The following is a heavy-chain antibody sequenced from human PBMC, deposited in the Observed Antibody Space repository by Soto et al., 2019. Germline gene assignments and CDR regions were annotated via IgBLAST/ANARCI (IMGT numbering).Heavy chain of an antibody. CDR1: GYTFTSYG. D-gene: IGHD3-10*01. Sequence: QVQLVQSGAEVKKPGASVKVSCKASGYTFTSYGISWGRQAPGQGIEWMGWISAYNGKTNSAQKLQGRVTMTTDTSTSTAYMELTSPRSHPPSLYYCARHYGFVELFDPLGKGTLVTVSA. CDR2: ISAYNGKT. CDR3: ARHYGFVELFDP. V-gene: IGHV1-18*01. J-gene: IGHJ5*02.